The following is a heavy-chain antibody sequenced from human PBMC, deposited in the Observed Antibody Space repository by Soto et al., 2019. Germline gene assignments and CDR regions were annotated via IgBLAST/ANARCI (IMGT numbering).Heavy chain of an antibody. CDR2: ISGGGDRT. CDR3: ARKVLVSTSRPYWWYFDL. V-gene: IGHV3-23*01. D-gene: IGHD2-2*01. CDR1: GFTFINYA. Sequence: EVQLLESGGGLVQPGGSLRLSCVGSGFTFINYAMNWVRQTPGKGLEWVSTISGGGDRTFDADTVKGRFTISRDNSKNTVNLQMNSLRADDTAVYYCARKVLVSTSRPYWWYFDLWGRGTPVTVSS. J-gene: IGHJ2*01.